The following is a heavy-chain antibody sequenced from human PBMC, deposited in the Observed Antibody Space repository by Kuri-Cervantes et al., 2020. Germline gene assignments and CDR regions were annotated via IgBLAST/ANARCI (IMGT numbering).Heavy chain of an antibody. CDR3: ASVVTPLYAFDI. Sequence: GGSLRLSCAASGFTFSSYWMSWVRQAPGKGLEWVANIKQDGSEKYYVDSVKGRFTISRDKAKNSLYLQMNSLRAEDTAVYYCASVVTPLYAFDIWGQGTMVTVSS. CDR1: GFTFSSYW. D-gene: IGHD4-23*01. V-gene: IGHV3-7*01. CDR2: IKQDGSEK. J-gene: IGHJ3*02.